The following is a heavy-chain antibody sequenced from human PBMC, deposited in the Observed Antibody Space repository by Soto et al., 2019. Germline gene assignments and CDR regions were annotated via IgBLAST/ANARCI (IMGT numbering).Heavy chain of an antibody. CDR1: GCTVSSYA. Sequence: SVKVSCKASGCTVSSYAISWVRQAPGQGLEWMGGIIPIFGTANYAQKFQGRVTITADKSTSTAYMELSSLRSEDTAVYYCARDRKPYYYYGMDVWGQGTTVTVSS. CDR2: IIPIFGTA. V-gene: IGHV1-69*06. J-gene: IGHJ6*02. CDR3: ARDRKPYYYYGMDV.